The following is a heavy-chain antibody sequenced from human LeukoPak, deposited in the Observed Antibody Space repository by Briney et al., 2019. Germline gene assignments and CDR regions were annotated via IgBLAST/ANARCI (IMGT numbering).Heavy chain of an antibody. V-gene: IGHV1-2*02. Sequence: ASVKVSCKASGYTFTSYGISWVRQAPGQGLEWMGWINPNSGGTNYAQKFQGRVTMTRDTSISTAYMELSRLRSDDTAVYYCARKGIAVRDPADYWGQGTLVTVSS. J-gene: IGHJ4*02. D-gene: IGHD6-19*01. CDR3: ARKGIAVRDPADY. CDR2: INPNSGGT. CDR1: GYTFTSYG.